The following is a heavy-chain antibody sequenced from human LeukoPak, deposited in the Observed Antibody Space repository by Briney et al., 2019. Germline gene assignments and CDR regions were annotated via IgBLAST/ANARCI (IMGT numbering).Heavy chain of an antibody. CDR1: GFTFSYYW. J-gene: IGHJ4*01. V-gene: IGHV3-74*01. CDR3: ARGRNGFFDY. D-gene: IGHD5-24*01. CDR2: INSDGSSA. Sequence: PGGSLRLSCAASGFTFSYYWMHWVRQAPGKGLVWVSRINSDGSSASYADSVKGRFTISRDNAKNTLYLQMNSLRTDDTAMYYCARGRNGFFDYWGHGTLVTVSS.